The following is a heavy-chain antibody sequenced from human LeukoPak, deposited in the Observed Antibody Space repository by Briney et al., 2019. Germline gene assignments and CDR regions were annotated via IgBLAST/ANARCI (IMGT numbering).Heavy chain of an antibody. Sequence: AGSLRLSCAASGFTFSSYAMHWVRQAPGKGLEWVAVISYDGSNKYYADSVKGRFTISRDNSKNTLYLQMNSLRAEDTAVYYCARDLGSPAAMVTNWFDPWGQGTLVTVSS. CDR3: ARDLGSPAAMVTNWFDP. D-gene: IGHD5-18*01. J-gene: IGHJ5*02. V-gene: IGHV3-30*01. CDR2: ISYDGSNK. CDR1: GFTFSSYA.